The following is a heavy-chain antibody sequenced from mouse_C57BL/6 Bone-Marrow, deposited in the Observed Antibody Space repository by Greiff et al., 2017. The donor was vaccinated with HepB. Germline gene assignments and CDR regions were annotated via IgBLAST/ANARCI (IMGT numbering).Heavy chain of an antibody. Sequence: EVKLVESGPGLVKPSQSLSLTCSVTGYSITSGYYWNWIRQFPGNKLEWMGYISYDGSNNYNPSLKNRISITRDTSKNQFFLKLNSVTTEDTATYYCARDPLGYSPWFAYWGQGTLVTVSA. CDR2: ISYDGSN. D-gene: IGHD2-12*01. CDR1: GYSITSGYY. V-gene: IGHV3-6*01. CDR3: ARDPLGYSPWFAY. J-gene: IGHJ3*01.